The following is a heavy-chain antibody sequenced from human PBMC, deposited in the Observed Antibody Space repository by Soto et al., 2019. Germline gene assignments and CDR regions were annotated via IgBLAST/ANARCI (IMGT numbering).Heavy chain of an antibody. J-gene: IGHJ4*02. CDR3: ASDSPPIDY. CDR2: ISSSSSTI. V-gene: IGHV3-48*01. Sequence: EVQLVESGGGLVQPGGSLRLSCAASGFTFSSYSMNWVRQAPGKGLECISYISSSSSTIYYADSVKGRFTISRDNAKNSLYLQMNSLRAEATAVYYCASDSPPIDYWGQGTLVTVSS. CDR1: GFTFSSYS.